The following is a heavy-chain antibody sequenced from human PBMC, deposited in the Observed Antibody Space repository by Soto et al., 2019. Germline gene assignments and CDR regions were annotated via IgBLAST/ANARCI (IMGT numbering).Heavy chain of an antibody. D-gene: IGHD3-16*01. V-gene: IGHV1-18*01. CDR3: ARGGYYHNVWGTLSHYGLDV. CDR1: GYTFIRYG. CDR2: ISPHNDYT. J-gene: IGHJ6*02. Sequence: QVHLVQSAGEVKKPGASVKVSCKASGYTFIRYGITWVRQAPGQGLEWVGWISPHNDYTSYAQNLQGRVSPNTETSTNTVYMELTGLIPDDTALYYCARGGYYHNVWGTLSHYGLDVWDQGTKVSVSS.